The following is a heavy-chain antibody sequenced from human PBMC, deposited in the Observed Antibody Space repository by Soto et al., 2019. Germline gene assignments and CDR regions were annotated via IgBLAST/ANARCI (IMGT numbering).Heavy chain of an antibody. CDR1: GFPLRNYA. V-gene: IGHV3-23*01. Sequence: EVQLLESGGGLVQPGGSLRLSCVASGFPLRNYAMSWVRQAPGKGLEWVSAITGRGDITFYVDSVKGRFTISRDDSKNALHLQMHSLRAGDTAVYHGAGPPWGSASQYVDRRGQGTLVTVSS. CDR2: ITGRGDIT. CDR3: AGPPWGSASQYVDR. D-gene: IGHD2-15*01. J-gene: IGHJ4*02.